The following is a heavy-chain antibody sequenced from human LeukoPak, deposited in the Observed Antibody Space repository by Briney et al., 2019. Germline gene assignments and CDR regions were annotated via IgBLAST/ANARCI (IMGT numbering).Heavy chain of an antibody. CDR1: VGSISSSSYY. Sequence: SETLSLTCTVSVGSISSSSYYWGWIRQPPGEGLEWIGSIYYSGSTYYNPSLKSRVTISVDTSKNQFSLKLSSVTAADTAVYYCARALGVAGRHDAFDIWGQGTMVTVSS. V-gene: IGHV4-39*01. J-gene: IGHJ3*02. CDR3: ARALGVAGRHDAFDI. CDR2: IYYSGST. D-gene: IGHD6-19*01.